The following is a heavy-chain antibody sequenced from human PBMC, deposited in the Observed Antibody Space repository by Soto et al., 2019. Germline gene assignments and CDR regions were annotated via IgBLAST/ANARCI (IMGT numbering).Heavy chain of an antibody. J-gene: IGHJ4*02. Sequence: PGGSLRLSCAASGFTFSSYAMSWVRQAPGKGLEWVSAISGSGGSTYYADSVKGRFTISRDNSKNTLYLQMNSLRAEDTAVYYCAKDSSEVLPYSSSWTFDYWGQGTLVTVSS. V-gene: IGHV3-23*01. CDR2: ISGSGGST. CDR1: GFTFSSYA. D-gene: IGHD6-13*01. CDR3: AKDSSEVLPYSSSWTFDY.